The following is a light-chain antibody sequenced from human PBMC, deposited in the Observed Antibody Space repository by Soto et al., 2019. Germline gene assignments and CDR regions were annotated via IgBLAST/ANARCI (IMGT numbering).Light chain of an antibody. CDR2: EVN. J-gene: IGLJ2*01. CDR3: SSYAGNNNVV. V-gene: IGLV2-8*01. CDR1: SSDVGDYKF. Sequence: QSVLTQPPSASGSPGQSVTISCTGTSSDVGDYKFVSWYQQHPGKAPKLLMYEVNRRPSGVPDRFSGSKSGNTASLTVSGLQAEXEAEYYCSSYAGNNNVVFGGGTKLTVL.